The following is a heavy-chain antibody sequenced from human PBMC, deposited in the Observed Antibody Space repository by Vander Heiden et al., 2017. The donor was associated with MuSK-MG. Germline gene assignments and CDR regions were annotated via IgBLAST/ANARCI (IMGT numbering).Heavy chain of an antibody. CDR1: GGSLSSGGYY. CDR2: IYYSGST. J-gene: IGHJ4*02. V-gene: IGHV4-31*03. Sequence: QVQLQESGPGLGKPSQTLSLTCTVSGGSLSSGGYYWSWIRQHPGKGLEWIGYIYYSGSTYYNPSLKSRVTISVDTSKNQFSLKLSSVTAADTAVYYCARAPIAVAGRRSYFDYWGQGTLVTVSS. D-gene: IGHD6-19*01. CDR3: ARAPIAVAGRRSYFDY.